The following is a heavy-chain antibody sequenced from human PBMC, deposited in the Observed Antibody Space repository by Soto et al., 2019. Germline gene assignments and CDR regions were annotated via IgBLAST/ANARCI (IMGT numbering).Heavy chain of an antibody. CDR1: GGSGSSGSYY. CDR3: ARRSSFGLDS. CDR2: ISYSGIT. D-gene: IGHD3-3*01. V-gene: IGHV4-61*03. Sequence: AETLSLTCPVSGGSGSSGSYYWNWIRQPPGKRLEWIGSISYSGITHYSPSLKSRVAIAVDTSKNHFSLKLSSVTAAETAVYYCARRSSFGLDSWGQGTLVTVSS. J-gene: IGHJ4*02.